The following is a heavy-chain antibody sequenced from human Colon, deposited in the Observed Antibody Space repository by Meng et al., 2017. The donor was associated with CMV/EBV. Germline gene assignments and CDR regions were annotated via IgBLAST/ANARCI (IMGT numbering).Heavy chain of an antibody. D-gene: IGHD3-10*01. V-gene: IGHV3-7*03. CDR1: GFTFSSYW. J-gene: IGHJ5*02. CDR3: ARLFDDRPGWFDP. CDR2: IKQDGSEK. Sequence: GESLKISCAASGFTFSSYWMSWVRQAPGKGLEWVANIKQDGSEKYYVDSVKGRFTISRDNANNSLYLDMNSLTAEDTAVYYCARLFDDRPGWFDPWGQGTLVTVSS.